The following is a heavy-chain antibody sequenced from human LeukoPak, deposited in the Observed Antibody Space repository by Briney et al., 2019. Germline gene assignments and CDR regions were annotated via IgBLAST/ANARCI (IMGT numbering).Heavy chain of an antibody. D-gene: IGHD6-13*01. V-gene: IGHV1-69*02. CDR1: GGTFSSYT. CDR2: IIPILGIA. J-gene: IGHJ4*02. Sequence: SVKVSCKASGGTFSSYTISWVRQAPGQGLEWMGRIIPILGIANYAQKFQGRVTITADKSTSTAYMELSSLRSEDTAVYYCARREQLGRWYYFDYWGQGTLVTVSS. CDR3: ARREQLGRWYYFDY.